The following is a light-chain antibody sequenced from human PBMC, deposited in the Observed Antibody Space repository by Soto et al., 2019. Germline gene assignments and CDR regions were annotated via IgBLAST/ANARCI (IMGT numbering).Light chain of an antibody. V-gene: IGKV3-20*01. CDR2: GAS. CDR1: QSVSASF. J-gene: IGKJ2*01. Sequence: ETVLTQSPGTLSLSPGETANLTCRASQSVSASFLAWYQQKPGQAPRLLIYGASTRATGIPDRFSGSVSGTDFTLTISRLEPDDLAVYYCQHYGASPQYTFGQGTKLEIK. CDR3: QHYGASPQYT.